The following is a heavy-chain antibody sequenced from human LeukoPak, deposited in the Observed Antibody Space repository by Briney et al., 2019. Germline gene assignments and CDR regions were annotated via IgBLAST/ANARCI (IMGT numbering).Heavy chain of an antibody. CDR3: ARDGYSYGDAFDI. J-gene: IGHJ3*02. D-gene: IGHD5-18*01. CDR2: ISYDGSDK. Sequence: GGSLRLSCAASGFTFSLYTMHWVRQAPGKGLEWVAVISYDGSDKYYADSVKGRFTISRDNSKNSLFLQMNSLRAEDTAVYFCARDGYSYGDAFDIWGQGTMVTVSS. V-gene: IGHV3-30*04. CDR1: GFTFSLYT.